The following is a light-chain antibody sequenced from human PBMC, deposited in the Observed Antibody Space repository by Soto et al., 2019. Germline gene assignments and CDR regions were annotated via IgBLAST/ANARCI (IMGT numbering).Light chain of an antibody. J-gene: IGKJ4*01. V-gene: IGKV1-33*01. Sequence: DIQMTQSPSSLSASVGDRVTITCQASHDINNYLNWYQQKPGKAPKLLIYGASNLQTGVPARFSGSGYGTDFTFTISSLQPEDIATYYRQQYDNLPTFGGGTKVE. CDR3: QQYDNLPT. CDR1: HDINNY. CDR2: GAS.